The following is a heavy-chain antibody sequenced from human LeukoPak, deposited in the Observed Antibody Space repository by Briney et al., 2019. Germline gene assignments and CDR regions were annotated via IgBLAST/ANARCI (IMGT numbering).Heavy chain of an antibody. CDR2: IQQNGIEK. CDR3: ARDRDGKDY. J-gene: IGHJ4*02. CDR1: EFAFRTSG. V-gene: IGHV3-7*03. Sequence: GGSLSFSCAASEFAFRTSGMSWVGQAPGKGLEWVASIQQNGIEKYYVDSVKGRFTISRDNAKNSLDLQMNSLTAEDTAVYYCARDRDGKDYWGQGTLVTVSS. D-gene: IGHD1-1*01.